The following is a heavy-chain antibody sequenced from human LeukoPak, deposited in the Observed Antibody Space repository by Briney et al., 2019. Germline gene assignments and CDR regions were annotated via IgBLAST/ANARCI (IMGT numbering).Heavy chain of an antibody. D-gene: IGHD6-13*01. Sequence: ASVKVSCKAPGYTFTSYYMHWVRQAPGQGLEWMGIINPSGGSTSYAQKFQGRVTMTRDTSTSTVYMELSSLRSEDTAVYYCARNVGIAAAGTGWFDPWGQGTLVTVSS. V-gene: IGHV1-46*01. CDR3: ARNVGIAAAGTGWFDP. CDR2: INPSGGST. CDR1: GYTFTSYY. J-gene: IGHJ5*02.